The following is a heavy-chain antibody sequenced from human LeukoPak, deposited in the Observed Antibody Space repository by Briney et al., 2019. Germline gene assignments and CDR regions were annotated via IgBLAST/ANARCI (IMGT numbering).Heavy chain of an antibody. Sequence: ASVKVSCKVSGYTLTELSMHWVRQAPGKGLERMGGFDPEDGETIYAQKFQGRVTMTEDTSTDTAYMELSSLRSEDTAVYYCATLMVRGVIRLNWFDPWGQGTLVTVSS. D-gene: IGHD3-10*01. CDR1: GYTLTELS. CDR2: FDPEDGET. V-gene: IGHV1-24*01. J-gene: IGHJ5*02. CDR3: ATLMVRGVIRLNWFDP.